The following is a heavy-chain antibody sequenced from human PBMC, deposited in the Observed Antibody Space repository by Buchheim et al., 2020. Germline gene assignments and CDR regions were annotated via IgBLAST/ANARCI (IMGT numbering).Heavy chain of an antibody. Sequence: QVQLVQSGAEVQKPGASVKVSCKASGYPFTSFDLNWVRQATGQGLECLGWMNPDSGATGYASKFKGRFTMTWDTSITTAYMELSSLTSDDTAVYYCARTMVRGVPSMDYWGQGTL. CDR1: GYPFTSFD. CDR3: ARTMVRGVPSMDY. D-gene: IGHD3-10*01. J-gene: IGHJ4*02. V-gene: IGHV1-8*01. CDR2: MNPDSGAT.